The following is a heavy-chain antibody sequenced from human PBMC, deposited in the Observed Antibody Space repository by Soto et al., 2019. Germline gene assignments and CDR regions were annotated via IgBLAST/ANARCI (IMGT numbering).Heavy chain of an antibody. V-gene: IGHV4-59*01. CDR1: GGSISSYY. D-gene: IGHD6-13*01. Sequence: LSLTCTVSGGSISSYYWSWIRQPPGKGLEWVGYIYYSGSTNYNPSLKSRVTISVDTSKNQFSLKLSSVTAADTAVYYCAREGVPYSSTYYFDYWGQGTLVTVSS. J-gene: IGHJ4*02. CDR3: AREGVPYSSTYYFDY. CDR2: IYYSGST.